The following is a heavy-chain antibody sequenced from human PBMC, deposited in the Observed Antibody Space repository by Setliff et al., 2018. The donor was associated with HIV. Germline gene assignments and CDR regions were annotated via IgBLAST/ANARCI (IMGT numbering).Heavy chain of an antibody. CDR3: TTGTRLVD. V-gene: IGHV3-15*01. CDR1: GFTFSDYY. D-gene: IGHD2-21*01. CDR2: IKSKTDGGTT. Sequence: GGSLRLSCAASGFTFSDYYMSWIRQAPGKGLEWIGRIKSKTDGGTTDYAAPVKGRFTISRDDSKNTLYLQMNSLKIEDTAVYYCTTGTRLVDWGQGALVTVSS. J-gene: IGHJ4*02.